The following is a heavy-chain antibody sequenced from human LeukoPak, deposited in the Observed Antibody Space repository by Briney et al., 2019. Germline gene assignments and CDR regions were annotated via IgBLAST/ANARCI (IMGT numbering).Heavy chain of an antibody. D-gene: IGHD3-3*01. J-gene: IGHJ4*02. CDR3: ARGRVFFDY. Sequence: GGSLRLSCAASGFTFSRYDMNWVRQAPGKGLEWVSYISSSGDTIYYADSVKGRFTISRDNAKNSLYLQMNSLRAEDTAVYYGARGRVFFDYWGQGTLVTVSS. CDR2: ISSSGDTI. CDR1: GFTFSRYD. V-gene: IGHV3-48*03.